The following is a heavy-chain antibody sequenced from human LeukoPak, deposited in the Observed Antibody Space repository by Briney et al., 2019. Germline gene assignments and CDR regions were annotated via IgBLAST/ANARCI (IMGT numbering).Heavy chain of an antibody. CDR1: GDSISSSY. Sequence: PSETLSLTCSVSGDSISSSYWAWIRQPPGRGLEWIGYLSNTGSSTNNPSLKSRVSISLETPRNRLSLDLSSVTDADTAVYYCARARYHGLGSGYSGGFYYMDVWGKGTTVIVSS. J-gene: IGHJ6*03. V-gene: IGHV4-59*01. CDR2: LSNTGSS. D-gene: IGHD3-3*01. CDR3: ARARYHGLGSGYSGGFYYMDV.